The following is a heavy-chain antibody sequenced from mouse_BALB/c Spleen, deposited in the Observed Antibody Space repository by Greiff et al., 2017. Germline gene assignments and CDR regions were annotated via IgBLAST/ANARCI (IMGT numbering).Heavy chain of an antibody. CDR3: ARYDGYLYAMDY. Sequence: QVQLKQSGAELARPGASVKMSCKASGYTFTSYTMHWVKQRPGQGLEWIGYINPSSGYTNYNQKFKDKATLTADKSSSTAYMQLSSLTSEDSAVYYCARYDGYLYAMDYWGQGTSVTVSS. CDR2: INPSSGYT. J-gene: IGHJ4*01. CDR1: GYTFTSYT. V-gene: IGHV1-4*01. D-gene: IGHD2-3*01.